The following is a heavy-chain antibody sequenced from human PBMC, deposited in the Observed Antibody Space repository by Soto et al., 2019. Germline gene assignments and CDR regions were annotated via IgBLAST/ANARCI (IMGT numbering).Heavy chain of an antibody. CDR2: IYYSGST. V-gene: IGHV4-39*01. D-gene: IGHD5-12*01. Sequence: SETLSLTCTVSGGSISSSSYYWGWIRQPPGKGLEWIGSIYYSGSTYYNPSLKSRVTISVDTSKNQFSLKLSSVTAADTAVYYCARHPNSKRWLHLPSNWFDPWGQGTLVTGSS. J-gene: IGHJ5*02. CDR1: GGSISSSSYY. CDR3: ARHPNSKRWLHLPSNWFDP.